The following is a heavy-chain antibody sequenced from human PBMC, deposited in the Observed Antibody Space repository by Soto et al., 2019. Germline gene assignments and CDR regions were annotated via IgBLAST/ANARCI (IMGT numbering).Heavy chain of an antibody. Sequence: GGSLRLSCAASGFIFNSYAMGWGRQAPGKGLEWVSAISGSGGSTYYADSVKGRFTISRDNSKNTLYLQMNSLRAEDTAVYYCAKEWPLVVPAALRFDPWGKGTLVTVYS. V-gene: IGHV3-23*01. CDR3: AKEWPLVVPAALRFDP. CDR1: GFIFNSYA. D-gene: IGHD2-2*01. CDR2: ISGSGGST. J-gene: IGHJ5*02.